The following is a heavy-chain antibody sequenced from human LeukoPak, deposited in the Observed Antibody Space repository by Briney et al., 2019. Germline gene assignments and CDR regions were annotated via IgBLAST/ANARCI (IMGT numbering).Heavy chain of an antibody. CDR1: GASFNDYY. CDR2: MKHSGST. D-gene: IGHD2-2*01. Sequence: SETLSLTCAVYGASFNDYYWSWIRQPPGKGLEWIGEMKHSGSTNYNPSLKSRVTISVDTSKNQFSLKLNSVTAADTAVYYCARGVVVPAAMRGYSYYNGMDVWGKGTTVTVSS. V-gene: IGHV4-34*01. CDR3: ARGVVVPAAMRGYSYYNGMDV. J-gene: IGHJ6*04.